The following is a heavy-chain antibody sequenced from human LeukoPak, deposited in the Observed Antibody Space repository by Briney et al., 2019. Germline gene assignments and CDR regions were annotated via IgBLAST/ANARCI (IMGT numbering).Heavy chain of an antibody. CDR2: IYYSGNT. CDR3: ARSRYDSGGYYFDSAFDI. J-gene: IGHJ3*02. Sequence: SETLSLTCTVSGGCISSYYWSWIRQPPGEGLEWIGYIYYSGNTNYNPSLKSRVTISLDTSKNQFSLKLSSVTAADTAVYYCARSRYDSGGYYFDSAFDIWGQGTMVTVSS. D-gene: IGHD3-22*01. CDR1: GGCISSYY. V-gene: IGHV4-59*01.